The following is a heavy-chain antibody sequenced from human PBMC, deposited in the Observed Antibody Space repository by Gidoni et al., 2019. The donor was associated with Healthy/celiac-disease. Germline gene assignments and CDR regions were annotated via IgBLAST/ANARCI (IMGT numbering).Heavy chain of an antibody. V-gene: IGHV3-23*01. Sequence: FSSYAMSWVRQAPGKGLEWVPAISGSGGRPYYAGSVKGRFTISSDTSKNTLYVQMNSLRAEDTAVYYCAKDHRSYGHDAFDIWGQGTMVTVSS. J-gene: IGHJ3*02. D-gene: IGHD5-18*01. CDR3: AKDHRSYGHDAFDI. CDR2: ISGSGGRP. CDR1: FSSYA.